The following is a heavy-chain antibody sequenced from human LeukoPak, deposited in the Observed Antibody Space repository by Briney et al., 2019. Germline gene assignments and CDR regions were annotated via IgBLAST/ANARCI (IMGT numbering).Heavy chain of an antibody. CDR3: ARTGFVGTTDHDAFDI. CDR2: IYFGGST. V-gene: IGHV4-39*01. Sequence: SETLSLTCTVSGGSIISSSHYWGWIRQPPGTGLEWIANIYFGGSTAYNPSLKSRVTIAVDRSRNQFSLRLTSVTPTDTAVYYCARTGFVGTTDHDAFDIWGQGTLVTVSS. J-gene: IGHJ3*02. CDR1: GGSIISSSHY. D-gene: IGHD1-26*01.